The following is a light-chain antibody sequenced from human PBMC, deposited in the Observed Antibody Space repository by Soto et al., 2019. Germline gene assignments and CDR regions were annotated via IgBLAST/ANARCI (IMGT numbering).Light chain of an antibody. V-gene: IGKV3-15*01. J-gene: IGKJ4*01. CDR3: QEYNNWPWLT. CDR1: QSVISY. Sequence: EVVMTQSPVTLSVSPGEGATLSCRASQSVISYLAWYQQKPGQAPRLLIHGASTRATDVPARFSGSGSGTEFTLTINSPQPEYFGVYDCQEYNNWPWLTFGGGTKVEI. CDR2: GAS.